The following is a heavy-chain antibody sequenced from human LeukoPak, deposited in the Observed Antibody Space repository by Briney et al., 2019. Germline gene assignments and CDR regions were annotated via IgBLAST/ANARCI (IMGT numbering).Heavy chain of an antibody. CDR2: ISGSSSLI. Sequence: GGSLRLSCAASGFTFSTYSINWVRQAPGKGLEWVSSISGSSSLIYYADSVKGRFTISRDNAKNSLYLQMNSLRAEDTAVYYCARDRRFGYWGQGTLVTVSS. CDR3: ARDRRFGY. CDR1: GFTFSTYS. V-gene: IGHV3-21*01. J-gene: IGHJ4*02.